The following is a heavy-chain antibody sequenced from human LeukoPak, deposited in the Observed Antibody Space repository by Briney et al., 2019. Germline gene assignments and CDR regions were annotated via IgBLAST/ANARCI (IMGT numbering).Heavy chain of an antibody. CDR3: ARDGRLWFGELLYEVDY. V-gene: IGHV3-33*01. D-gene: IGHD3-10*01. CDR1: GFTFSSYG. Sequence: GGSLRLSCATSGFTFSSYGMHWVRQAPGRGLEWVAFIWFDGSNTDYADSVKGRFTISRDNSKNTLYLQMNSLRAEDTAVYYCARDGRLWFGELLYEVDYWGQGTLVTVSS. J-gene: IGHJ4*02. CDR2: IWFDGSNT.